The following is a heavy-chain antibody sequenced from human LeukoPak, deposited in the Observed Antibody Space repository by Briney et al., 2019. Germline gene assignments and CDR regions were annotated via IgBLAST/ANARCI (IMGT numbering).Heavy chain of an antibody. CDR2: IGTAGDT. CDR1: GFTFSSYD. Sequence: GGSLRLSCAASGFTFSSYDMHWVRQATGKGLEWVSAIGTAGDTYYPGSVKGRFAISRENAKNSLYLQMNSLRAGDTAVYYCARDRMVRGLDVWGQGTTVTVSS. J-gene: IGHJ6*02. V-gene: IGHV3-13*04. D-gene: IGHD3-10*01. CDR3: ARDRMVRGLDV.